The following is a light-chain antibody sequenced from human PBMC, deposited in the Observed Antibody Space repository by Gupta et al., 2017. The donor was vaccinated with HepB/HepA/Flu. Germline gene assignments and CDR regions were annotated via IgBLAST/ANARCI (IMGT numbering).Light chain of an antibody. V-gene: IGLV2-14*03. CDR1: SSDVGGYNY. J-gene: IGLJ2*01. Sequence: QSALTQPASVSGSPGQSITISCTGTSSDVGGYNYVSWYQQHPGKAPKLMMYDVSNRPSGVSNRFSGSKSGNTASLTISGLQAEDEAEYYCSSYTSSSTLFGGGTKLTVL. CDR2: DVS. CDR3: SSYTSSSTL.